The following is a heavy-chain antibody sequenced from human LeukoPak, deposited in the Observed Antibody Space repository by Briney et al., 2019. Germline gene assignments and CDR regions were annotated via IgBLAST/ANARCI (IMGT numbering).Heavy chain of an antibody. CDR1: GFTFSSYW. Sequence: PGGSLRLSCAASGFTFSSYWMHWVRQAPGKGLVWVSRINSDGSSTTYADSVKGRFTISRDNSKNTLYLQMNSLRAEDTAVYYCAKGENPGPGIAVAGDIFDYWGQGTLVTVSS. V-gene: IGHV3-74*01. D-gene: IGHD6-19*01. J-gene: IGHJ4*02. CDR2: INSDGSST. CDR3: AKGENPGPGIAVAGDIFDY.